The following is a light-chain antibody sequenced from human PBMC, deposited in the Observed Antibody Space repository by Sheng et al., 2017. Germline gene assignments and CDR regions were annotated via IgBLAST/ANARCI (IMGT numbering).Light chain of an antibody. J-gene: IGLJ2*01. CDR3: NSYAGNNNLI. V-gene: IGLV2-8*01. CDR2: EVN. CDR1: SSDVGTYDF. Sequence: QSALTQPASLSGSPGQSITISCTGTSSDVGTYDFVSWHQQHPGKAPKLVISEVNKRPSGVPDRFSGFKSGNTASLTVSGLQAEDEADYYCNSYAGNNNLIFGGGTKLTVL.